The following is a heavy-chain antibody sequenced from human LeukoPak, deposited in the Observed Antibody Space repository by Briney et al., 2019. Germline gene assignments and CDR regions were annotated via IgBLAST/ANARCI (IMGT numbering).Heavy chain of an antibody. J-gene: IGHJ4*02. CDR3: ARHDRNSGRYYDFDY. Sequence: SETLSLTSTVSGGSISSYYWSWIRQPPGKGLEWIGYIYYSGSTKYNPSLKSRVTISVDTSKNQFSLKLTSVTAADTAVYYCARHDRNSGRYYDFDYWGQGTLVTVSS. CDR1: GGSISSYY. CDR2: IYYSGST. D-gene: IGHD1-26*01. V-gene: IGHV4-59*08.